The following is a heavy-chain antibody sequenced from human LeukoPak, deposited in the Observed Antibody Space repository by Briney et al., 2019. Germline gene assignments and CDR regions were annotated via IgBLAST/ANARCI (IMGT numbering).Heavy chain of an antibody. D-gene: IGHD1-1*01. V-gene: IGHV3-48*04. CDR1: GFIFSNYG. J-gene: IGHJ6*03. CDR2: ITGGSDAI. CDR3: ARDRLLEDRDYSYYYYMDV. Sequence: QPGGSLRLSCAASGFIFSNYGMTWVRQTPGQGLQWVAYITGGSDAIYHADSVKGRFTISRDNAKNSLYLQMNSLRAEDTAVYHCARDRLLEDRDYSYYYYMDVWGKGTTVTVSS.